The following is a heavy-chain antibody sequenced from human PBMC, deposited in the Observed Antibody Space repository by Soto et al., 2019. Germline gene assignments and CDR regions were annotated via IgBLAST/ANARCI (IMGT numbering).Heavy chain of an antibody. J-gene: IGHJ4*02. CDR1: GGSFSGYY. V-gene: IGHV4-34*01. CDR2: INHSGST. CDR3: ARLEGLATISYYFDF. D-gene: IGHD3-9*01. Sequence: SETLSLTCAVYGGSFSGYYWSWIRQPPGKGLEWIGEINHSGSTNYNPSLKSRVTISVDTSKNQFSLKLSSVTAADSAVYFCARLEGLATISYYFDFWGPGALVTVSS.